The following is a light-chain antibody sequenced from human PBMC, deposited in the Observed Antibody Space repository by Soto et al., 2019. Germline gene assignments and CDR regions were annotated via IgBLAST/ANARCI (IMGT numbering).Light chain of an antibody. V-gene: IGLV1-44*01. J-gene: IGLJ2*01. Sequence: QSVLTQPPSASGTPGQRVTISCSGSSSNIGSKTVNWYQQLPGTAPKLLIYSNNQRPSGVPDRFSGSKSGTSASLAISGLQYEDEADYYFAAWDDSLNGVVFGGGTKVTVL. CDR3: AAWDDSLNGVV. CDR2: SNN. CDR1: SSNIGSKT.